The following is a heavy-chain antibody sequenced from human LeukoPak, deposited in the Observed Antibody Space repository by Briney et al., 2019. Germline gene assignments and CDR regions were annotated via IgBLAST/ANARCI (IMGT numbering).Heavy chain of an antibody. D-gene: IGHD3-9*01. CDR2: INPNSGGT. CDR3: ARDLDDILTGGDYFDY. CDR1: GYTFTGYY. J-gene: IGHJ4*02. V-gene: IGHV1-2*06. Sequence: ASVKVSCKASGYTFTGYYMHWVRQAPGQGLEWMGRINPNSGGTNYAQKFQGRVTMTRDTSISTAYMELSRLGSDDTAVYYCARDLDDILTGGDYFDYWGQGTLVTVSS.